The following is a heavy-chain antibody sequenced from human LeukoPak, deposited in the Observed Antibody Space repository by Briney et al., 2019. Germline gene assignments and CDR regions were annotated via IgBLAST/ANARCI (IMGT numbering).Heavy chain of an antibody. CDR2: INSRSDYI. Sequence: GGSLRLSCAASGFTFSSYSMNWVRQAPGKGLEWVSSINSRSDYIYYADSVKGRFTVSRDNAKNSLYLQMNSLRAEGTALYYCVRALYGSGYYYPFDFWGQGTLVTVSS. D-gene: IGHD3-10*01. V-gene: IGHV3-21*01. J-gene: IGHJ4*02. CDR3: VRALYGSGYYYPFDF. CDR1: GFTFSSYS.